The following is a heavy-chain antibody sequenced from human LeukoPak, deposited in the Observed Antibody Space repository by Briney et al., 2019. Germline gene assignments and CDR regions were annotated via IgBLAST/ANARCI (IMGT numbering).Heavy chain of an antibody. CDR2: IYYTGST. V-gene: IGHV4-59*08. CDR3: ASPYFYDGNRYFDY. J-gene: IGHJ4*02. Sequence: SETLSLTCSVSGGSITSYYWNWLRQPPGKGLEWIGYIYYTGSTNSNPSLKSRVTISLDTSKNQFSLKLSSATAADTGIYYCASPYFYDGNRYFDYWGQGALVTVSS. CDR1: GGSITSYY. D-gene: IGHD3-22*01.